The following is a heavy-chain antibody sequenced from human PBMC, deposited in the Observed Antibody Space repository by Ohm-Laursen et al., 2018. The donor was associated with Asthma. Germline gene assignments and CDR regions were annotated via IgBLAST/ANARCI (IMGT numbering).Heavy chain of an antibody. CDR2: IYYSGST. V-gene: IGHV4-61*01. D-gene: IGHD3-16*02. CDR1: GGSVSSGSYY. CDR3: ARVMITFGGFIVPLYYFDY. Sequence: TLSLTCTVSGGSVSSGSYYWSWIRQPPGKGLECIGYIYYSGSTNYNPSLKSRVTISADTSKNQFSLRLSSVTAADTAFYYCARVMITFGGFIVPLYYFDYWGQGTLVTVSS. J-gene: IGHJ4*02.